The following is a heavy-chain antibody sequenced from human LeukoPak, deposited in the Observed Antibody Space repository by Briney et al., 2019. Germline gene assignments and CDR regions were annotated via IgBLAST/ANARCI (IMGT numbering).Heavy chain of an antibody. CDR1: GFAFSTYE. J-gene: IGHJ5*02. V-gene: IGHV3-48*03. CDR2: ITISGQTK. Sequence: PGGSLRLSCAASGFAFSTYEMSWVRQAPGKGLEWIADITISGQTKNYADSVKGRFTIYRDNAMSSLYLQMNSPRVEDTGVFYCARGDPHADLWGQGTLVTVSS. CDR3: ARGDPHADL.